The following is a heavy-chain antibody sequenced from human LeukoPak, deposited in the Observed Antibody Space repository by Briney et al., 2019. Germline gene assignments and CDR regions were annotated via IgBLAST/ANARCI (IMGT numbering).Heavy chain of an antibody. V-gene: IGHV1-2*02. J-gene: IGHJ4*02. Sequence: ASVKVSCKASGYTFTDYYIHWVRHAPGEGLQWMGWINPNSGSTNYAQRFQDRVTMTRGTSITTVYMELSRLTSDDTAVYYCARDPSGSYYFDYWGQGTLVTVSS. D-gene: IGHD1-26*01. CDR1: GYTFTDYY. CDR2: INPNSGST. CDR3: ARDPSGSYYFDY.